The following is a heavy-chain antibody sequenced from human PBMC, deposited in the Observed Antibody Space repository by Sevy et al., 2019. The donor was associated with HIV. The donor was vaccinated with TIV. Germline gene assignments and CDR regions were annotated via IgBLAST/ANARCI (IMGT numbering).Heavy chain of an antibody. D-gene: IGHD1-26*01. J-gene: IGHJ4*02. CDR3: AGENAWGRGYS. CDR2: IYYNGHI. CDR1: GGSITSLY. Sequence: SETLSLTCTVSGGSITSLYWNWIRQPPGKGLEWIANIYYNGHINYNPSLKSQVTLSLDTSKNQFSLRLSSVTASDTAMYYCAGENAWGRGYSWGQGTLVSV. V-gene: IGHV4-59*08.